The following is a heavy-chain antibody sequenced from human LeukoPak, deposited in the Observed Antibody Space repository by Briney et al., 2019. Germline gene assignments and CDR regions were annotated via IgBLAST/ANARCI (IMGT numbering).Heavy chain of an antibody. J-gene: IGHJ4*02. D-gene: IGHD1-26*01. CDR2: INHSGST. CDR3: ARPRIVGATTTYFDY. V-gene: IGHV4-34*01. Sequence: SETVSLTCAVYGGSFSGYYWSWIRQPPGKGLEWIGEINHSGSTNYNPSLKSRVTISVDTSKNQFSLKLSSVTAADTAVYYCARPRIVGATTTYFDYWGQGTLVTVSS. CDR1: GGSFSGYY.